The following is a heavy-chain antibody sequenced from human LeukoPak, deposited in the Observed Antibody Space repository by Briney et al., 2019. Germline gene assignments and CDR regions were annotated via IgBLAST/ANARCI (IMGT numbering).Heavy chain of an antibody. J-gene: IGHJ4*02. D-gene: IGHD1-26*01. CDR3: AKDLHPMVGANTFNY. CDR2: IRYDGSDK. V-gene: IGHV3-30*02. CDR1: GFTFSSYG. Sequence: PGGSLRLSCAASGFTFSSYGMHWVRQAPGKGLEWVAFIRYDGSDKYYADSVKGRFTISRDNSKNTLFLQMNSLRAEDTAVYYCAKDLHPMVGANTFNYWSQGTLVTVSS.